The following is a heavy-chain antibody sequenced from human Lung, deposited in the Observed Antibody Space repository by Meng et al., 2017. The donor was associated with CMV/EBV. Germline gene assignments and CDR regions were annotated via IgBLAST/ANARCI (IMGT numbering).Heavy chain of an antibody. Sequence: QVQMVTSCAELEKPWASVKVSCKASGYPFGIFGITWVRQAPGQGLEWVGWISAENGNTNYAQKFQCRVTLTTDTSTKTAYMDLRGLRSDDSAVYYCARAGAAVTTHFDFWGRGTLVTVSS. CDR2: ISAENGNT. CDR3: ARAGAAVTTHFDF. J-gene: IGHJ4*02. V-gene: IGHV1-18*01. D-gene: IGHD4-17*01. CDR1: GYPFGIFG.